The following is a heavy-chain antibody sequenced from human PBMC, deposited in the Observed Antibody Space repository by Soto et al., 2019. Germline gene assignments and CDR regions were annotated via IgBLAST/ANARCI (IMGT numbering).Heavy chain of an antibody. J-gene: IGHJ5*01. CDR1: GGVISSNKY. D-gene: IGHD1-26*01. Sequence: ASGARCLPRGGSGGVISSNKYWGWVRHPPGKGVGWIGEIYHSGTTNYNPSLKSRVTISEDKSKNQFSLKLSSVNAADTAMYYCAREYSGSYRWFDSWGQGTLVTVSS. V-gene: IGHV4-4*02. CDR3: AREYSGSYRWFDS. CDR2: IYHSGTT.